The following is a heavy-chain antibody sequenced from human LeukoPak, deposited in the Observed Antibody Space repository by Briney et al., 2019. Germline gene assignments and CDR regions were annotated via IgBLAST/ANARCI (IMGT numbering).Heavy chain of an antibody. CDR1: GGSISSYY. D-gene: IGHD6-19*01. V-gene: IGHV4-59*01. Sequence: PSETLSLTCTVSGGSISSYYWSWIRQPPGKGLEWIGYIYYSGSTNYNPSLKSRVTISADTSKNQFSLKLSSVTAADTAVYYCARCGSGWYRGAFDIWGQGTMVTVSS. J-gene: IGHJ3*02. CDR3: ARCGSGWYRGAFDI. CDR2: IYYSGST.